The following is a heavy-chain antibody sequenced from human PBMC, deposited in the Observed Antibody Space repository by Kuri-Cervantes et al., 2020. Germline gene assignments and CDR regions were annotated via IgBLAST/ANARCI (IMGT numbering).Heavy chain of an antibody. V-gene: IGHV4-30-4*01. CDR3: AREAVVLTAPFDY. D-gene: IGHD2-21*02. J-gene: IGHJ4*02. CDR2: IYYTGNT. Sequence: LRLSCTVSGGPISSGYYYWSWIRRPPGKGLEWIGYIYYTGNTYYNPSLKSRVTISIDMSKNQFSLKLSSVTAADTAVYYCAREAVVLTAPFDYWGQGTLVTVSS. CDR1: GGPISSGYYY.